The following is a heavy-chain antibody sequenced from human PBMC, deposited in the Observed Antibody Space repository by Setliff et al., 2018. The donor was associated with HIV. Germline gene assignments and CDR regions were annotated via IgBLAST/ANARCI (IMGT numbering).Heavy chain of an antibody. CDR1: GASLTDTNTFYY. V-gene: IGHV4-39*07. D-gene: IGHD3-22*01. Sequence: PSETLSLTCTVSGASLTDTNTFYYWPWIRQSPGKGLEWVGSFYSSGDTYYNPSLKSRVTMSVDTSKNQFSLKLKSVTAADTAVYYCAREDTTGYYSLSAFDIWGQGTLVTVSS. CDR3: AREDTTGYYSLSAFDI. J-gene: IGHJ3*02. CDR2: FYSSGDT.